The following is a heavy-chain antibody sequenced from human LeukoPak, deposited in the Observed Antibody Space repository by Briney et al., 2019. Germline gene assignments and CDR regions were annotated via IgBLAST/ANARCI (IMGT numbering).Heavy chain of an antibody. CDR3: ARNVSEGARDSSLLKRSDAFDI. J-gene: IGHJ3*02. D-gene: IGHD2/OR15-2a*01. V-gene: IGHV4-61*01. CDR1: GYSISSSYY. CDR2: IYYSGST. Sequence: KSSETLSLTCTVSGYSISSSYYWGWIRQPPGKGLEWIGYIYYSGSTNYNPSLKSRVTISVDTSKNQFSLKLSSVTAADTAVYYCARNVSEGARDSSLLKRSDAFDIWGQGTMVTVSS.